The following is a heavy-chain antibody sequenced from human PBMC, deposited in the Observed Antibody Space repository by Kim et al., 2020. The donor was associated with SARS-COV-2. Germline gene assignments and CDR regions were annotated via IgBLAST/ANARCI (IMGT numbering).Heavy chain of an antibody. Sequence: GGSLRLSCATSGFTFSSYWMSWVRQAPGKGLEWVANIKRDGSEKEYVDSVKGRFTISRDNAKNSVYLQMNSLRVEDTAVYYCARVIMDSSDSYSQYFDYWGQGTLVTVSS. D-gene: IGHD3-22*01. CDR1: GFTFSSYW. V-gene: IGHV3-7*03. CDR2: IKRDGSEK. J-gene: IGHJ4*02. CDR3: ARVIMDSSDSYSQYFDY.